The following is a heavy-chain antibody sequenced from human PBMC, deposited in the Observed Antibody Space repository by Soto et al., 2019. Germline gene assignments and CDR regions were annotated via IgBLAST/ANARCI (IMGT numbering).Heavy chain of an antibody. D-gene: IGHD2-15*01. Sequence: PSETLSLTCTFSCGSISSYYWSWIRQPAGKGLEWIGRIFTSGSTNYNPSLKSRVTMSVDTSKNQFSLKLSSVTAADTAMYYCARDIVVYGMDVWGQGTTVTVSS. CDR2: IFTSGST. V-gene: IGHV4-4*07. J-gene: IGHJ6*02. CDR3: ARDIVVYGMDV. CDR1: CGSISSYY.